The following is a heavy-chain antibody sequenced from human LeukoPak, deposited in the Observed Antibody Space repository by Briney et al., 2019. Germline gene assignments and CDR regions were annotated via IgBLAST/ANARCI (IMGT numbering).Heavy chain of an antibody. CDR1: VYTFTSYD. CDR2: MNPNSGNT. D-gene: IGHD3-10*01. CDR3: ARARTLFPDY. J-gene: IGHJ4*02. V-gene: IGHV1-8*01. Sequence: GASVKVSCKASVYTFTSYDINWVRQATEQGREGMVWMNPNSGNTGYAHKFQGRVTMTRNTSISTAYMELSSLRSEDTAVYYCARARTLFPDYWGQGTLVTVSS.